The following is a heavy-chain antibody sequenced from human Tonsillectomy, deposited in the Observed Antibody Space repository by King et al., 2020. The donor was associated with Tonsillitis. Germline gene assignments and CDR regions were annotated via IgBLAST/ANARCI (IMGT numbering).Heavy chain of an antibody. CDR1: GGTVSSYA. J-gene: IGHJ4*02. CDR3: ARDLSPSFGRASPFDY. Sequence: EQMGQSGAEVKKPGSSVKVSCKASGGTVSSYAISWVRQAPGQGLEWMGGIIPIFGTANYAQKFQDRVTISADRSTGTAYMELSSLRSEDTAIYYCARDLSPSFGRASPFDYWGQGTLVTVSS. D-gene: IGHD3-10*01. V-gene: IGHV1-69*06. CDR2: IIPIFGTA.